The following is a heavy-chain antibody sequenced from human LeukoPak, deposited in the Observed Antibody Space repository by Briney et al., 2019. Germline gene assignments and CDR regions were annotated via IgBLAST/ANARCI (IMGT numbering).Heavy chain of an antibody. Sequence: SETLSLTCTVSGGSISSYYWNWIRQPPGKGLEWIGYIYYSGSTNYNPSLKSRVTISVDTSKNQFSLKLSSVTAADTAVYYCARTNYGGNSVGLDYWGQGTLVTVSS. V-gene: IGHV4-59*01. CDR2: IYYSGST. CDR1: GGSISSYY. D-gene: IGHD4-23*01. J-gene: IGHJ4*02. CDR3: ARTNYGGNSVGLDY.